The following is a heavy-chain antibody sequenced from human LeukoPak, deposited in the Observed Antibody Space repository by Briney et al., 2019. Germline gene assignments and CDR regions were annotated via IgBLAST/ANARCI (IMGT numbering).Heavy chain of an antibody. CDR3: TTEGYYGDYDIDY. CDR2: IKSKTDGGTT. CDR1: GFTFSNAW. D-gene: IGHD4-17*01. J-gene: IGHJ4*02. Sequence: LGGSLRLSCAASGFTFSNAWMSWVRQAPGKGLEWVGRIKSKTDGGTTDYAAPVKGRFTISRDDSKNTLYLQMNSLKTEDTAVYYCTTEGYYGDYDIDYWGQGTLVTVSS. V-gene: IGHV3-15*01.